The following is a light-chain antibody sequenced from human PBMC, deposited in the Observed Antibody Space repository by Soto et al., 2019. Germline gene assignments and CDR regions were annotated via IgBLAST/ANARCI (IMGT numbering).Light chain of an antibody. V-gene: IGKV3-20*01. CDR2: GAS. Sequence: EIVLTQSRATLSFAPGEGRTLSWTASQGLSDSYLAWYQQKPGQAPRLLIYGASSRATGIPDRFGGSGSGTDFTLTISSLEPEDSAVHFCQQYGSSPLKFGQGTKVDIK. CDR3: QQYGSSPLK. CDR1: QGLSDSY. J-gene: IGKJ1*01.